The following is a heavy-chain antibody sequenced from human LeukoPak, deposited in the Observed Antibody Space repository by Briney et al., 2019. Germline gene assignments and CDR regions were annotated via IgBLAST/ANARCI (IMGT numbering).Heavy chain of an antibody. J-gene: IGHJ3*02. CDR3: ARDRATTPYAFDI. CDR2: IWYDGSTK. V-gene: IGHV3-33*01. Sequence: GGSLRLSCAASGFTFSSYGMHWVRQAPGKGLEWVAVIWYDGSTKYYADSVKGRFTISRDNSKNTLYLQMNSLRAEDTAVYYCARDRATTPYAFDIWGQGTMVTVPS. CDR1: GFTFSSYG. D-gene: IGHD1-26*01.